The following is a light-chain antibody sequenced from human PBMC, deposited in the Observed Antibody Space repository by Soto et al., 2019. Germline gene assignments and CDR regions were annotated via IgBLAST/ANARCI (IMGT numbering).Light chain of an antibody. CDR1: SGSVSTNYH. V-gene: IGLV8-61*01. CDR2: STN. CDR3: VLYMCSGTWV. Sequence: QAVVTQEPSFSVSPGGTITLTCVLSSGSVSTNYHPSWYQQTPGQAPRTLIYSTNTRSSGVPDRFSGSILGNKAALTITGAQADDESDYYCVLYMCSGTWVFGGGTKLTVL. J-gene: IGLJ3*02.